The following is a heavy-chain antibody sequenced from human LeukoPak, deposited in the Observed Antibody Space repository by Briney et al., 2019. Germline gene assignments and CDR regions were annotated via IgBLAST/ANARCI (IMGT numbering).Heavy chain of an antibody. CDR3: ASCSSSWYLSPHLDYYYGMDV. D-gene: IGHD6-13*01. Sequence: SVKVSCKASGGTFSSYAISWVRQAPGQGLKWMGRIIPILGIANYAQKFQGRVTITADKSTSTAYMELSSLRSEDTAVYYCASCSSSWYLSPHLDYYYGMDVWGQGTTVTVSS. V-gene: IGHV1-69*04. CDR2: IIPILGIA. J-gene: IGHJ6*02. CDR1: GGTFSSYA.